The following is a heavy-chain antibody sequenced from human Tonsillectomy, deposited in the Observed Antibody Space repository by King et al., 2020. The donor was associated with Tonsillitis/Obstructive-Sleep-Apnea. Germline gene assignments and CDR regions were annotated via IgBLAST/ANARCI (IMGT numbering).Heavy chain of an antibody. V-gene: IGHV1-46*01. Sequence: HVQLVESGAEVKKPGASVKVSCKASGYTFTSYYMHWVRQAPGQGLKWMGIINPSGGSTSYAQKFQGRVTMTRDTSTSTVYMELSSLRSEDTAVYYCARDPRNIVVVIAPSLDYWGQGTLVTVSS. J-gene: IGHJ4*02. CDR2: INPSGGST. D-gene: IGHD2-21*01. CDR1: GYTFTSYY. CDR3: ARDPRNIVVVIAPSLDY.